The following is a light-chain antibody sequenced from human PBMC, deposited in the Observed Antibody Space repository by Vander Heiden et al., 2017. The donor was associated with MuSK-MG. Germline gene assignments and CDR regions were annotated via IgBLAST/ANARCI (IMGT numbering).Light chain of an antibody. CDR2: YDN. J-gene: IGLJ1*01. CDR1: NIGGKS. CDR3: QVWDSDSDHPV. Sequence: SSVLTLPSSVSVAHGEPAGITCGGDNIGGKSVHWYQQKPGQAPVLVIYYDNERPSGIPERFSGSNSGDTATLTISRVDAGDEADYYCQVWDSDSDHPVFGAGTKVTAL. V-gene: IGLV3-21*04.